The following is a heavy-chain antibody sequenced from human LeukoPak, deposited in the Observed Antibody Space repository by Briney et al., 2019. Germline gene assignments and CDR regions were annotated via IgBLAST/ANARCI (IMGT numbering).Heavy chain of an antibody. V-gene: IGHV4-59*01. D-gene: IGHD2-21*01. J-gene: IGHJ6*02. CDR1: GGSISSYY. CDR3: ARMMLLRNYYYYGMDV. Sequence: SETLSLTCTVSGGSISSYYWSWIRQPPGKGLEWIGYIYYSGSTNYNPSLKSRVTISVDTSKNQFSLKLSSVTAADTAVYYCARMMLLRNYYYYGMDVWGQGTTVTVSS. CDR2: IYYSGST.